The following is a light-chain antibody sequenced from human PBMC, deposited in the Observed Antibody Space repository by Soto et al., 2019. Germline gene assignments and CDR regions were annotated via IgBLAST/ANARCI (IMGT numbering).Light chain of an antibody. J-gene: IGKJ5*01. CDR1: QTISSW. Sequence: DIQMTQSPSTLSASVGDRVTITCRASQTISSWLAWYQQKPGKAPKLLIYDVSTLGSGVPSRFSGSGSGTDFTLTISSLQPDDFAVYYCQQRSNWPITFGQGTRLEIK. CDR3: QQRSNWPIT. V-gene: IGKV1-5*01. CDR2: DVS.